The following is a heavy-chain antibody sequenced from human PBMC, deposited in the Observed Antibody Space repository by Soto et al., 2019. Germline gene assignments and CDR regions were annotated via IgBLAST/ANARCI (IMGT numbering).Heavy chain of an antibody. J-gene: IGHJ4*02. D-gene: IGHD6-13*01. V-gene: IGHV3-23*01. CDR3: AKRDGAAAAGIDY. CDR2: ISGTGST. CDR1: GFSFSLYA. Sequence: EVQLLESGGGLVQPGESLRLSCAASGFSFSLYAMTWVRQAPGKGLEWVSTISGTGSTYYADSVKGRFTISRDNSKATVYQQMNNLRAEDTAVYYCAKRDGAAAAGIDYWGQGNLVTVSS.